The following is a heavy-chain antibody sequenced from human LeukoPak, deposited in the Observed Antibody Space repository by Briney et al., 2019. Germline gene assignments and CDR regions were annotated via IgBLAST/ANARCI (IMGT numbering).Heavy chain of an antibody. CDR2: IRSDGSDK. V-gene: IGHV3-30*02. D-gene: IGHD3-10*01. CDR3: ANRGDFGSGSYINY. Sequence: PGGSLRLSCAASGLIFSTYGMHWVRQAPGKGLEWVAFIRSDGSDKYYADSVKGRFTISRDSSKNTLFLQMNSLRAEDTAVYYCANRGDFGSGSYINYWGQGTLVTVSS. J-gene: IGHJ4*02. CDR1: GLIFSTYG.